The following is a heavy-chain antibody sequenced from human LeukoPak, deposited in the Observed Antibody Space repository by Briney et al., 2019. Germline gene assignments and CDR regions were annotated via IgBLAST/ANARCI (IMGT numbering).Heavy chain of an antibody. CDR3: ARVGATKGRAFDI. CDR1: GFTFSSYW. J-gene: IGHJ3*02. Sequence: GGSLRLSCAASGFTFSSYWMSWVRQAPGKGLEWVANIEQDGSEKYYVDSVKGRFTISRDNAKNSLYLQMNSLRAEDTAVYYCARVGATKGRAFDIWGQGTMVTVSS. CDR2: IEQDGSEK. V-gene: IGHV3-7*01. D-gene: IGHD1-26*01.